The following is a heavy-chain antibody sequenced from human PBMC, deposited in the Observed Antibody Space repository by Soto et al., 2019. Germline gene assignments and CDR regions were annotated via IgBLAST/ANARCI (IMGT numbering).Heavy chain of an antibody. Sequence: QVQLVQSGAEVKKPGSSVKVSCKASGGTFSSYAISWVRQAPGQGLEWMGGIIPIFGTANYAQKFHGRVTITADESTSTAYMKLSILRSEDTAVYYCARAGAAMGHFDYWGQGTLVTVSS. V-gene: IGHV1-69*01. CDR3: ARAGAAMGHFDY. CDR2: IIPIFGTA. CDR1: GGTFSSYA. J-gene: IGHJ4*02. D-gene: IGHD5-18*01.